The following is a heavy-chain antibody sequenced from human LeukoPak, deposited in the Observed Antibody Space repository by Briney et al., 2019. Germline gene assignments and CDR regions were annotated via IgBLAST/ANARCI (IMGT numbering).Heavy chain of an antibody. J-gene: IGHJ2*01. CDR2: NYYGGRA. V-gene: IGHV4-59*08. CDR1: GGSISSYY. D-gene: IGHD3-16*01. Sequence: SETLSLTCTVSGGSISSYYWTWIRQPPGKGLEWIGCNYYGGRAQYSPSLNSRVTISVDTSKNQFSLKLNSVTAADTALYYCARQILGGFWYFDLWGRGTLVTVSS. CDR3: ARQILGGFWYFDL.